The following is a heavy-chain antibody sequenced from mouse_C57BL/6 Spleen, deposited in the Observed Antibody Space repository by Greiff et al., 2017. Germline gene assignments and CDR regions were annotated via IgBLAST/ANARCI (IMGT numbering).Heavy chain of an antibody. J-gene: IGHJ2*01. V-gene: IGHV10-1*01. CDR1: GFSFNTYA. D-gene: IGHD4-1*01. CDR2: IRSKSNNYAT. Sequence: EVKLMESGGGLVQPKGSLKLSCAASGFSFNTYAMNWVRQAPGQGLEWVARIRSKSNNYATYYADSVKDRFTISRDDSESMLYLQMNNLKTEDTAMYYCVRQGNWYYFDYWGQGTTLTVSS. CDR3: VRQGNWYYFDY.